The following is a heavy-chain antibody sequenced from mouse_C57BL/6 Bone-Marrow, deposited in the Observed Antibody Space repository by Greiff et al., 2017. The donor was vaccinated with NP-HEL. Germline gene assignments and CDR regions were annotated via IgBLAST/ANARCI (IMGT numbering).Heavy chain of an antibody. Sequence: EVQLQQSGTVLARPGASVKMSCKTSGYTFTSYWMHWVKQRPGQGLEWIGAIYPGNSDTSYNQKLKGKAKLTAVTSASTAYMELSSLTNEDSAVYYCTRGRWLPLFDYWGQGTTLTVSS. V-gene: IGHV1-5*01. CDR2: IYPGNSDT. CDR1: GYTFTSYW. CDR3: TRGRWLPLFDY. D-gene: IGHD2-3*01. J-gene: IGHJ2*01.